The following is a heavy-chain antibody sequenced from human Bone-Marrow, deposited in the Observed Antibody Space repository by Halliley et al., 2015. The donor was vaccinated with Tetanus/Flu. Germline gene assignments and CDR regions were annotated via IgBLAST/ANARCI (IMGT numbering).Heavy chain of an antibody. V-gene: IGHV3-23*01. CDR3: AKHPASGWAYDYFDL. CDR2: IGAGGDT. J-gene: IGHJ2*01. Sequence: VSTIGAGGDTWYPDSVKGRFTISRDHSKNPLYLQMNSLRPEDTATYYCAKHPASGWAYDYFDLWGRGTLVTVSS. D-gene: IGHD6-19*01.